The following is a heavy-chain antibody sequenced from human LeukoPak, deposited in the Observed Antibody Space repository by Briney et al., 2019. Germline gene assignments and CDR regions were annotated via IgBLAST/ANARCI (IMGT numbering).Heavy chain of an antibody. J-gene: IGHJ3*02. Sequence: GGTLRLSCAASGFTFSSYGMSWVRQAPGKGLEWVSAISISGGSTYYADSVKGRFTISRDNSKNTLYLQMNSLRAEDTAVYYCARWGPSYDSSGYGDAFDIWGQGTMVTVSS. CDR1: GFTFSSYG. V-gene: IGHV3-23*01. CDR2: ISISGGST. D-gene: IGHD3-22*01. CDR3: ARWGPSYDSSGYGDAFDI.